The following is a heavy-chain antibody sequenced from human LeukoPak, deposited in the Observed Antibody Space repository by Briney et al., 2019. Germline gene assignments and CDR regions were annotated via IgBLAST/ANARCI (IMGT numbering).Heavy chain of an antibody. CDR3: ASHTYYYSSGSFGH. V-gene: IGHV1-8*01. CDR2: MNPSSGNT. Sequence: ASVKVSCQASGYAFTSYDINWVRQATGQGPEWMGWMNPSSGNTGYAQRFQGRVTMTRDTSISTAYLELSSLRSEDTAVYYCASHTYYYSSGSFGHWGQGTLVTVSS. D-gene: IGHD3-10*01. J-gene: IGHJ4*02. CDR1: GYAFTSYD.